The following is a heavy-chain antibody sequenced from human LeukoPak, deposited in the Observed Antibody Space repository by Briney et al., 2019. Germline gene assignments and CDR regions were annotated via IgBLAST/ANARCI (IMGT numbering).Heavy chain of an antibody. V-gene: IGHV3-7*05. D-gene: IGHD3-22*01. CDR3: AKDDDSSGYVIDY. Sequence: GGSLRLSCAASGFSFSNYWMSWVRLAPGKGLEWVANIKQDGSDRYFVDSVKGRFTISRDNAKSSVYLQMNSLRTEDTALYYCAKDDDSSGYVIDYWGQGTLVTVSS. CDR2: IKQDGSDR. J-gene: IGHJ4*02. CDR1: GFSFSNYW.